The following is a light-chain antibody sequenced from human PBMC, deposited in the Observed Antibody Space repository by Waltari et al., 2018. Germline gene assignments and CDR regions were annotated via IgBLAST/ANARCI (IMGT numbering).Light chain of an antibody. CDR1: SSDIGGYNY. Sequence: QSALTQPASVSGSPGQSITISCTGNSSDIGGYNYVSWYQEHPGRAPKLMIFDVSDRPSGVSNRFSGSKSGNTASLTISGLQADDEADYYCSSYTSSGTPWVFGGGTKLTVL. J-gene: IGLJ3*02. V-gene: IGLV2-14*03. CDR3: SSYTSSGTPWV. CDR2: DVS.